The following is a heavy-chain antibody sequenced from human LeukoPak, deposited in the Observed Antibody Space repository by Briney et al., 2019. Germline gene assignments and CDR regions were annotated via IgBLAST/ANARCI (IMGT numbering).Heavy chain of an antibody. Sequence: PGGSLRLSCEGSGFTFDSYAMSWVRQSPGKGLEWVSAVTGTGGNTYHADSVKGRFTISRDNSKDTLFLQMNSLRGEDTAVYYCAQGLYHFDYWGQGTLVTVSS. V-gene: IGHV3-23*01. CDR1: GFTFDSYA. CDR2: VTGTGGNT. D-gene: IGHD2-2*02. J-gene: IGHJ4*02. CDR3: AQGLYHFDY.